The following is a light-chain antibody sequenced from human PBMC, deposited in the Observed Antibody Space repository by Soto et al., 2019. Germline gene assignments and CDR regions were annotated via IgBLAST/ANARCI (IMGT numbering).Light chain of an antibody. J-gene: IGLJ3*02. V-gene: IGLV2-11*01. CDR3: LSYAGSNTWV. CDR1: NSDVGAYDY. Sequence: QSALTQLRSVSGSPGQSVIISCTGTNSDVGAYDYVSWYQQPPGKAPKLIIYDVTKRPSGVPDRFSASKSGNTASLTISGLQAENEADYYCLSYAGSNTWVFGGGTKLTVL. CDR2: DVT.